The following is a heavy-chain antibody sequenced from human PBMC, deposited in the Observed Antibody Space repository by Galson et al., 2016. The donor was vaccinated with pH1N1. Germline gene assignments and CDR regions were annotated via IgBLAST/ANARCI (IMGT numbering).Heavy chain of an antibody. CDR2: IDPKSGNT. D-gene: IGHD2-15*01. J-gene: IGHJ4*02. Sequence: SVKVSCKASGYTFARFYLHWVRQAPGQGLEWMGWIDPKSGNTHYAQKFQSRVNVTRDTSISTAYMHLSGLTYDDAAVYYCARVTPTEPSDYWGQGALVTVSS. CDR1: GYTFARFY. CDR3: ARVTPTEPSDY. V-gene: IGHV1-2*02.